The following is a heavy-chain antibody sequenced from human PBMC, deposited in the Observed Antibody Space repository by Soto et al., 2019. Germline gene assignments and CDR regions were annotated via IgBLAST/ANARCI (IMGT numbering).Heavy chain of an antibody. Sequence: HPGVSLRLSCAASGFTFSSYGMHWVRQAPGKGLEWVAVIWYDGSNKYYADSVKGRFTISRDNSKNTLYLQMNSLRAEDTAVYYCARDYGDYAFDYWGQGTLVTVSS. CDR3: ARDYGDYAFDY. D-gene: IGHD4-17*01. CDR2: IWYDGSNK. J-gene: IGHJ4*02. V-gene: IGHV3-33*01. CDR1: GFTFSSYG.